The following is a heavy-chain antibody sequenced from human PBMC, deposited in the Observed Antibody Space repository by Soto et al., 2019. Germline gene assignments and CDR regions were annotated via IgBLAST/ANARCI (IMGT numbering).Heavy chain of an antibody. J-gene: IGHJ4*02. D-gene: IGHD6-19*01. Sequence: QVQLVQSGAEVKKPGASVKVSCKASGYTFTSYAMHWVRQAPGQRLEWMGWINAGNGNTKYSQKFQGRVTITRDTSASTAYMELSSLRSEDTAVYYCARDSALIAVADPIVDYWGQGTLVTVSS. V-gene: IGHV1-3*01. CDR1: GYTFTSYA. CDR3: ARDSALIAVADPIVDY. CDR2: INAGNGNT.